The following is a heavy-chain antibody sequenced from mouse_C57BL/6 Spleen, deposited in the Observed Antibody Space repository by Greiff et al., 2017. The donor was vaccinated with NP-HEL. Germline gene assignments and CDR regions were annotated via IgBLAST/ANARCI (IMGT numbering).Heavy chain of an antibody. Sequence: DVQLQESGPGLVKPSQSLSLTCSVTGYSITSGYYWNWIRQFPGNKLEWMGYISYDGSNNYNPSLKNRISITRDTSKNQFFLKLNTVTTEDTAKYYCAREQVGDLDYWGQGTTLTVSS. D-gene: IGHD1-1*02. V-gene: IGHV3-6*01. CDR1: GYSITSGYY. CDR3: AREQVGDLDY. J-gene: IGHJ2*01. CDR2: ISYDGSN.